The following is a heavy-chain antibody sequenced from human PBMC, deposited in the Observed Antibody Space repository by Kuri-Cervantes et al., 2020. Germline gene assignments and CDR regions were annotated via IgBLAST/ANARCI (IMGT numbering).Heavy chain of an antibody. CDR1: GGSISSSTYY. D-gene: IGHD3/OR15-3a*01. CDR2: IYYSGRT. V-gene: IGHV4-39*07. CDR3: ARVLDWLDAFDI. Sequence: SETRSLTCTVSGGSISSSTYYGGWIRQPPGKGLEWIGSIYYSGRTYYNPPLKSRVTISVDTSKNQFSLKLSSVTAADTAVYYRARVLDWLDAFDIWGQGTMVTVSS. J-gene: IGHJ3*02.